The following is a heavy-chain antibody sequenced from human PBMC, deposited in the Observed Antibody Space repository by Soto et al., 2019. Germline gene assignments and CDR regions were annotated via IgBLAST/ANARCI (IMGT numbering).Heavy chain of an antibody. J-gene: IGHJ4*02. Sequence: SVKVSCKASGGTFSSYAISWVRLAPGQGLEWMGRIIPIFGTANYAQKFQGRVTITADESTSTAYMELSSLRSEDTAVYYCARERDRGASSYLSAGSYFDYWGQGTLVTVSS. CDR3: ARERDRGASSYLSAGSYFDY. D-gene: IGHD3-16*02. CDR1: GGTFSSYA. CDR2: IIPIFGTA. V-gene: IGHV1-69*13.